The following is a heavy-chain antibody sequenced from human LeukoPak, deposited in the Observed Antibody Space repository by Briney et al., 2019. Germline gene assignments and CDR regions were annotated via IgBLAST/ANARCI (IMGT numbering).Heavy chain of an antibody. J-gene: IGHJ4*02. V-gene: IGHV4-39*01. CDR1: GGSISGSSYY. CDR3: ARGEGTDVGY. CDR2: IYYSGST. Sequence: PSETLSLTCTVSGGSISGSSYYWGWIRQPPGKGLEWIGSIYYSGSTYYNPSLKSRVTISVDTSKNQFSLKLSSVTAADTAVYYCARGEGTDVGYWGQGTLVTVSS. D-gene: IGHD2-8*02.